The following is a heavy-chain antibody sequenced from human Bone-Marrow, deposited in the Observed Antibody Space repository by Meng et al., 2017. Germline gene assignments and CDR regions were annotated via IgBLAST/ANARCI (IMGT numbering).Heavy chain of an antibody. Sequence: QVALVQAGAEVKKPGASVKVSCKPSGYNFPDYYIHWVRRAPGQGLEWMGRINPKSGDTHYAQKFQARVTMTGDTSISTAYMELSGLRSDDTAMYYCVKEWELGSFDYWGQGTLVTVSS. D-gene: IGHD1-26*01. CDR2: INPKSGDT. CDR3: VKEWELGSFDY. J-gene: IGHJ4*02. CDR1: GYNFPDYY. V-gene: IGHV1-2*06.